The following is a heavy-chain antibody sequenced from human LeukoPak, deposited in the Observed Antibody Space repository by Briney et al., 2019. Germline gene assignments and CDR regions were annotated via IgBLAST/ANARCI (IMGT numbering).Heavy chain of an antibody. CDR3: ARGQWFRAF. CDR1: GGSFSGYH. D-gene: IGHD3-10*01. V-gene: IGHV4-34*01. Sequence: SETLSLTCAVYGGSFSGYHWTWIRQSPGKGLEWIGEVHYSGSATYNPSLKSRVTISVDTSKNQFSLKMNSVTAADTAVYYCARGQWFRAFWSRGTPVTVSS. CDR2: VHYSGSA. J-gene: IGHJ4*02.